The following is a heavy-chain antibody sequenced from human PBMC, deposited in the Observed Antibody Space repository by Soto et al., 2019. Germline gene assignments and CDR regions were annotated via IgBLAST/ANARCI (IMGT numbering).Heavy chain of an antibody. D-gene: IGHD5-12*01. CDR2: ISSSSSYI. CDR1: GFTFSSYS. J-gene: IGHJ6*02. CDR3: AREGLGPGYDFKSLFYYYGMDV. V-gene: IGHV3-21*01. Sequence: GGSLRLSCAASGFTFSSYSMNWVRQAPGKGLEWVSSISSSSSYIYYADSVKGRFTISRDNAKNSLYLQMNSLRAEDTAVYYCAREGLGPGYDFKSLFYYYGMDVWGQWTTVTVSS.